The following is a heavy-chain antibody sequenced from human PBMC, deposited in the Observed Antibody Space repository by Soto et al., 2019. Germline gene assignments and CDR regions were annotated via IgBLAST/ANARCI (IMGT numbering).Heavy chain of an antibody. CDR1: GFTFSSYS. Sequence: PGGSLRLSCAASGFTFSSYSMNWVRQAPGKGLEWASSISWNSGNIGYADSVKGRFTTSRDNAENSLYLQMNSLRPEDTALYYCVRSKGGYSYGTPFDYWGQGTLVTVSS. CDR2: ISWNSGNI. D-gene: IGHD5-18*01. CDR3: VRSKGGYSYGTPFDY. V-gene: IGHV3-9*01. J-gene: IGHJ4*02.